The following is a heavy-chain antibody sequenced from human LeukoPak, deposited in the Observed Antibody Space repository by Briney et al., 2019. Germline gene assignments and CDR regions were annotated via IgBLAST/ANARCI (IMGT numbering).Heavy chain of an antibody. V-gene: IGHV4-34*01. CDR2: INHSGST. D-gene: IGHD6-13*01. CDR1: GGSFSGYY. J-gene: IGHJ5*02. Sequence: SETLSHTCAVYGGSFSGYYWSWIRQPPGKGLEWIGEINHSGSTNYNPSLKSRVTISVDTSKNQFSLKLSSVTAADTAVYYCAREPRWYSSRYGRRFDPWGQGTLVTASS. CDR3: AREPRWYSSRYGRRFDP.